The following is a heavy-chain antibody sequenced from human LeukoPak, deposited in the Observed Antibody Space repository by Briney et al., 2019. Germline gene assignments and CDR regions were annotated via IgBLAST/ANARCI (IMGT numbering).Heavy chain of an antibody. CDR1: GFIFTDYS. D-gene: IGHD2-15*01. CDR3: ARNFIGYCSGGSCYFDY. V-gene: IGHV3-7*04. Sequence: GGSLRLSCAASGFIFTDYSMSWVRQAPGKGLEWVANIKQDGSEKYYVDSVKGRFTISRDNAKNSLYLQMNSLRAEDTAVYYCARNFIGYCSGGSCYFDYWGQGTLVTVSS. J-gene: IGHJ4*02. CDR2: IKQDGSEK.